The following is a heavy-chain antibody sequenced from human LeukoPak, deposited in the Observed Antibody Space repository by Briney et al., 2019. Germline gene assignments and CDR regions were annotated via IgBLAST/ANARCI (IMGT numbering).Heavy chain of an antibody. CDR2: ISSSSSYI. V-gene: IGHV3-21*01. D-gene: IGHD1-26*01. CDR1: GFTFSSYS. J-gene: IGHJ4*02. Sequence: GGSLRLSCAASGFTFSSYSMNWVRQAPGKGLEWVSSISSSSSYIYYADSVKGRFTISRDNAKNSLCLQMNSLRAEDTAVYYCARGVAGATNLIDYWGQGTLVTVSS. CDR3: ARGVAGATNLIDY.